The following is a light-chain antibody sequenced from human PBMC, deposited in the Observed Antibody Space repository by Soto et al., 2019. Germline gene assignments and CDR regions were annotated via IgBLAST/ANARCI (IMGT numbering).Light chain of an antibody. J-gene: IGLJ2*01. CDR2: EVT. V-gene: IGLV2-14*01. Sequence: QSVLTQPPSASGTPGQRVTISCTGTGSDVGAYNYVSWYQHRPGKAPQLMISEVTKRPSGVSDRFSGSKSGNTASLTISGLQAEDEADYYCSSYTTTTTQVFGGGTKLTVL. CDR3: SSYTTTTTQV. CDR1: GSDVGAYNY.